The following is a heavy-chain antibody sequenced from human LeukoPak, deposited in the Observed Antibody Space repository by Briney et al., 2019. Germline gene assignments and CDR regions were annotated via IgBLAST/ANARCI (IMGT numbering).Heavy chain of an antibody. J-gene: IGHJ6*02. V-gene: IGHV3-74*01. CDR1: GFTFDDYG. Sequence: PGGSLRLSCAASGFTFDDYGMSWVRQAPGKGLVWVSRIGFDGSGTTYADSVKGRFTTSRDTSKNTLYLQMNSLRDEDAAVYHCTRVQAGRSGLMDVWGRGTTVTVSS. D-gene: IGHD2-8*02. CDR2: IGFDGSGT. CDR3: TRVQAGRSGLMDV.